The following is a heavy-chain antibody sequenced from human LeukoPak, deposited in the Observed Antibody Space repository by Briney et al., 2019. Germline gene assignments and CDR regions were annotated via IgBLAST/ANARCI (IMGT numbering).Heavy chain of an antibody. CDR3: VRDGPSWGLL. Sequence: KPSXXXXLTCTXSGGXIGTYYWSWIRQPAGKGLEWIGRIFTTGGANYNASLKRRVTMSLDTSKKLFSLKLNSVTAADTAVYYCVRDGPSWGLLWGQGALVTVSS. CDR1: GGXIGTYY. V-gene: IGHV4-4*07. D-gene: IGHD7-27*01. J-gene: IGHJ4*02. CDR2: IFTTGGA.